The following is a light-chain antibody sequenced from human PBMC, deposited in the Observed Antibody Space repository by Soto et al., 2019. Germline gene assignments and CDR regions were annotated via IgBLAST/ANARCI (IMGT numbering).Light chain of an antibody. J-gene: IGLJ1*01. Sequence: QSVLTQPASVSGSPGQSITISCTGNSSDVGGHNYVSWYQQHPGRAPKLMIYEVSNRPSGVSNRFSGSKSGNTASLTMSGLQSEDEADYYCSSYTSSSTYVFGTGTKLTVL. CDR1: SSDVGGHNY. CDR3: SSYTSSSTYV. V-gene: IGLV2-14*01. CDR2: EVS.